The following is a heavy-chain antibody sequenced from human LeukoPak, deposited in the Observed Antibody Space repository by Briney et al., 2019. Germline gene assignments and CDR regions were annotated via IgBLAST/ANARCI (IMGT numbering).Heavy chain of an antibody. J-gene: IGHJ4*02. V-gene: IGHV4-59*01. CDR3: AREGKLMGYSGGLGFIY. CDR2: IYYSGST. CDR1: GGSISTYY. Sequence: NPSETLSLTCTVSGGSISTYYWSWIRQSPGKGLEWIGNIYYSGSTIYNPSLKSRVTISVDTSKNQFSLNLTSVTAADTAVYYCAREGKLMGYSGGLGFIYWGQGTLVTVSS. D-gene: IGHD6-19*01.